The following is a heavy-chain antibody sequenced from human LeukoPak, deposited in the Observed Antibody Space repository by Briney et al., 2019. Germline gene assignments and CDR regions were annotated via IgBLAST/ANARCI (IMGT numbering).Heavy chain of an antibody. CDR1: GFTFSSYA. D-gene: IGHD2-21*01. J-gene: IGHJ4*02. V-gene: IGHV3-23*01. Sequence: GGSLRLSCAASGFTFSSYAMSWVRQAPGKGLEWVSVISGSGGSTYYADSVKGRFTISRGNSKNTLYLQMNSLRAEDTAVYYCAKDHIVVVIAPSSAFDYWGQGTLVTVSS. CDR2: ISGSGGST. CDR3: AKDHIVVVIAPSSAFDY.